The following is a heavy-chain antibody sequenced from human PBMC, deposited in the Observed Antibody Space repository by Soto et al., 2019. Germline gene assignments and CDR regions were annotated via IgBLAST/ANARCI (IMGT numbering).Heavy chain of an antibody. D-gene: IGHD5-12*01. CDR3: ARERIVATRAAYYYYGMDV. V-gene: IGHV1-18*01. J-gene: IGHJ6*02. CDR1: GYTFTSYG. CDR2: ISAYNGNT. Sequence: ASVKVSCKASGYTFTSYGISWVRQAPGQGLEWMGWISAYNGNTNYVQKLQGRVTMTTDTSTSTAYMELRSLRSDDTAVYYCARERIVATRAAYYYYGMDVWGQGTTVTVSS.